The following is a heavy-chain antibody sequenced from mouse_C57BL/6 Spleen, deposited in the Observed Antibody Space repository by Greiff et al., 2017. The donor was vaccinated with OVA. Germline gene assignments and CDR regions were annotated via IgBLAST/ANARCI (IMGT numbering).Heavy chain of an antibody. J-gene: IGHJ3*01. CDR3: ARGVYSSGYWFAY. D-gene: IGHD3-2*02. CDR2: IDPSDSET. V-gene: IGHV1-52*01. Sequence: VQLQQPGAELVRPGSSVKLSCKASGYTFTSYWMHWVKQRPIQGLEWIGNIDPSDSETHYNQKFKDKATLTVDKSSSTAYMQLSSLTSEDSAFYYCARGVYSSGYWFAYWGQGTLVTVSA. CDR1: GYTFTSYW.